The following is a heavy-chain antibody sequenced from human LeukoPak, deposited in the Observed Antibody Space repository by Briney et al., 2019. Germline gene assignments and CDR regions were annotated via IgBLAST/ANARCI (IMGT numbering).Heavy chain of an antibody. Sequence: PGGSLRLSCAASGFTFSSSAMSWVRQVPGKGLEWVSGISASGGSTSYADSVRGRFTISRDNSKNTLYVQMSSLRAEDTAVYYCAKWHGSGSYYYYFYGMDVWGQGTTVTVSS. J-gene: IGHJ6*02. CDR2: ISASGGST. V-gene: IGHV3-23*01. CDR3: AKWHGSGSYYYYFYGMDV. CDR1: GFTFSSSA. D-gene: IGHD3-10*01.